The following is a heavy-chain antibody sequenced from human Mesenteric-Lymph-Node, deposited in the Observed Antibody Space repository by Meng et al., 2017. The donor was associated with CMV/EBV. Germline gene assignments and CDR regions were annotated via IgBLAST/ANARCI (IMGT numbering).Heavy chain of an antibody. CDR1: AYTFTSFD. D-gene: IGHD2/OR15-2a*01. Sequence: ASVKVSCKASAYTFTSFDINWVRQATGQGPEWMGWMNPNSGNTGYAEMFQGRITMTRNTSITTAYMELSGLRSEDTAVYYCARDQDNMGHFDYWGQGTLVTVSS. V-gene: IGHV1-8*01. CDR2: MNPNSGNT. CDR3: ARDQDNMGHFDY. J-gene: IGHJ4*02.